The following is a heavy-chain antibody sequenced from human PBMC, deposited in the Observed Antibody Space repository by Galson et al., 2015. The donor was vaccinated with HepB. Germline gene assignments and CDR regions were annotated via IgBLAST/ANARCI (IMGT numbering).Heavy chain of an antibody. Sequence: SLRLSCAASGFTFSSYAMHWVRQAPGKGLEWVAVISYDGSNKYYADSVKGRFTISRDNSKNTLYLQMNSLRAEDTAVYYCARDGSSSWPNWFDPWGQGTLVTVSS. CDR3: ARDGSSSWPNWFDP. J-gene: IGHJ5*02. V-gene: IGHV3-30*04. CDR2: ISYDGSNK. D-gene: IGHD6-13*01. CDR1: GFTFSSYA.